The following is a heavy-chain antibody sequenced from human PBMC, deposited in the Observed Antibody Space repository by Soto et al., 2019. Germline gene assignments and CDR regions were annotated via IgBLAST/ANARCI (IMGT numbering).Heavy chain of an antibody. D-gene: IGHD2-15*01. V-gene: IGHV4-39*01. Sequence: QLQLQESGPGLVKPSETLSLTCTVSGGSINSNNYYWGWIRQPPGKGLEWIGTIYYSGSTYYNPSRKSLFTIAVVTANIQFSLKLTSATGAETAVYYCARRDSFPHHRYWGQGTLVSGS. CDR1: GGSINSNNYY. J-gene: IGHJ4*02. CDR2: IYYSGST. CDR3: ARRDSFPHHRY.